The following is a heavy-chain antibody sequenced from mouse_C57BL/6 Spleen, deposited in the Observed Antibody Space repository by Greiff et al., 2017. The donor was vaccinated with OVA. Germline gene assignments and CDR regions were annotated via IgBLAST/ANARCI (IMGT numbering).Heavy chain of an antibody. Sequence: EVKLEESGGGLVQPGGSMKLSCAASGFTFSDAWMDWVRQSPEKGLEWVAEIRHKANNHATYDAESVKGRFTISRDDSKSSVYLQMNSLRAEDTGIYYGTKGWFPDYYAMDYWGQGTSVTVSS. V-gene: IGHV6-6*01. CDR1: GFTFSDAW. CDR3: TKGWFPDYYAMDY. D-gene: IGHD2-3*01. CDR2: IRHKANNHAT. J-gene: IGHJ4*01.